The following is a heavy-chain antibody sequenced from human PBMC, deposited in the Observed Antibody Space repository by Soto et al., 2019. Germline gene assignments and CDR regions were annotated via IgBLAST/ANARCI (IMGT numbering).Heavy chain of an antibody. D-gene: IGHD3-22*01. CDR3: ARIPYDNSGTIFDY. J-gene: IGHJ4*02. CDR2: IYAGTIT. Sequence: GGSLRLSCAVSGITVSSYYMSWVRQAAGKGLEWVSVIYAGTITYYADSVKGRFTIYRDNSKNTLNLEMNSLRVEDTAVYYCARIPYDNSGTIFDYWGQGTLVTV. V-gene: IGHV3-53*01. CDR1: GITVSSYY.